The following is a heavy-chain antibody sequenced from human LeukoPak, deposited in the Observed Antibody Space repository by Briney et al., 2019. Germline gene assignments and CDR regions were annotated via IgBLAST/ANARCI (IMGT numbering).Heavy chain of an antibody. J-gene: IGHJ6*03. Sequence: SVKVSCKASGGTFRNYIINWVRQAPGQGLEWMGGIIPIFGTANYTQEFQGRITMNEDESTGTTYMELSSLKSEDTAVCYCARDLLADFYYKDSYFYIDVGGKGTTVTVSS. CDR1: GGTFRNYI. V-gene: IGHV1-69*13. D-gene: IGHD1-26*01. CDR3: ARDLLADFYYKDSYFYIDV. CDR2: IIPIFGTA.